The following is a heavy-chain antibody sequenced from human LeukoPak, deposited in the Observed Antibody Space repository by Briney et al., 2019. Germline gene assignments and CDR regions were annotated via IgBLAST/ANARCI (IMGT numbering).Heavy chain of an antibody. CDR2: ISAYNGNT. V-gene: IGHV1-18*01. D-gene: IGHD1-7*01. CDR3: ARELELRYYYMDV. Sequence: ASVKVSCKASGGTFSSYGISWVRQAPGQGLEWMGWISAYNGNTNYAQKLQGRVTMTTDTSTSTAYMELRSLRSDDTAVYYCARELELRYYYMDVWGKGTTVTVSS. CDR1: GGTFSSYG. J-gene: IGHJ6*03.